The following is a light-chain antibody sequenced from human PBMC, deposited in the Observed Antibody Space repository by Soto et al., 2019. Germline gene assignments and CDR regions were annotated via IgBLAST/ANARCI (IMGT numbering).Light chain of an antibody. CDR1: QSISSK. J-gene: IGKJ1*01. CDR2: NAS. Sequence: DIPMTQSPTTLSVSPGNRATIACRASQSISSKLAWYQQKPGKAPKLLIYNASTLESGVPSRFSGSGSGTEFTLTISSLQPEDFATYYCQQFNTYPRTFGQGTKVDIK. CDR3: QQFNTYPRT. V-gene: IGKV1-5*03.